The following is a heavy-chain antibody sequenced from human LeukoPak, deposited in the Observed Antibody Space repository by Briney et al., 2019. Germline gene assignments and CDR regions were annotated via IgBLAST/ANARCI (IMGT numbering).Heavy chain of an antibody. CDR3: ARARKYSSFDY. V-gene: IGHV3-48*01. CDR1: GFTFSSYS. J-gene: IGHJ4*02. Sequence: PGGSLRLSCAASGFTFSSYSMNWVRQAPGKGLEWVSYISSSSSTIYYADSVKGRFTISRDNAKNSLYLQMNSLRAEYTAVYYCARARKYSSFDYWGQGTLVTVSS. CDR2: ISSSSSTI. D-gene: IGHD6-6*01.